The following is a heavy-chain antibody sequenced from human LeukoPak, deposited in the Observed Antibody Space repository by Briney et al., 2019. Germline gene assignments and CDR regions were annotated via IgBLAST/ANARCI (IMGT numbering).Heavy chain of an antibody. J-gene: IGHJ3*02. CDR2: ISRGGTT. Sequence: GGSLRLSCAASGFTVSSNYMSWVRRAPGKGLEWVSVISRGGTTYYPHSVQRPFTNSRDSSKNPLYLQMNSLRAEDTAVYYCARVGNIAGATRSAFDIWGQGTMVTVSS. D-gene: IGHD1-26*01. V-gene: IGHV3-53*01. CDR1: GFTVSSNY. CDR3: ARVGNIAGATRSAFDI.